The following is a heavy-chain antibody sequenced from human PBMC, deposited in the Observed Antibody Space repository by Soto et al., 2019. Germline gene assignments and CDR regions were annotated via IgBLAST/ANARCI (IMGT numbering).Heavy chain of an antibody. CDR2: IYYSGST. J-gene: IGHJ4*02. Sequence: TLSLTCTVSGGSISSGGYYWSWIRQHPGKGLEWIGYIYYSGSTYYNPSLKSRVTISVDTSKNQFSLKLSSVTAADTAVYYCARNRDGYNPYYFDYWGQGTLVIVSS. D-gene: IGHD5-12*01. CDR3: ARNRDGYNPYYFDY. CDR1: GGSISSGGYY. V-gene: IGHV4-31*03.